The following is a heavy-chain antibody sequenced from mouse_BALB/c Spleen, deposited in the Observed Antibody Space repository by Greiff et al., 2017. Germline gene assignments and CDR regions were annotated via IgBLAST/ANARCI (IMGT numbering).Heavy chain of an antibody. Sequence: QVQLQQSGAELVRPGTSVKVSCTASGYAFTNYLIEWVKQRPGQGLEWIGVINPGSGGTNYNEKFKGKATLTADKSSSTAYMQRSSLTSDDSAVYCGARSETARATPFAYWGQGTLVTVSA. CDR1: GYAFTNYL. V-gene: IGHV1-54*01. J-gene: IGHJ3*01. CDR3: ARSETARATPFAY. CDR2: INPGSGGT. D-gene: IGHD3-2*01.